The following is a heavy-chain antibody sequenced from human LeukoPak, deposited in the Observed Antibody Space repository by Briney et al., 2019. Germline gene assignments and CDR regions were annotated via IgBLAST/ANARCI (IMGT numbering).Heavy chain of an antibody. Sequence: GGSLRLTCLASRLSYGHYWMDWVRQAPGKGLEWVGNIKQDGSEKYYVDSVKGRFTISRDNAKNSLYLDMNSLRVEDTAIYYCARDFDPWGQGTLVTVSS. V-gene: IGHV3-7*01. CDR2: IKQDGSEK. J-gene: IGHJ5*02. CDR1: RLSYGHYW. CDR3: ARDFDP.